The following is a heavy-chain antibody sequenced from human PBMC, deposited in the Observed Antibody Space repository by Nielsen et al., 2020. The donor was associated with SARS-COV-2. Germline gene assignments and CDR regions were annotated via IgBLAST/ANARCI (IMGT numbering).Heavy chain of an antibody. CDR2: TYYRSKWYN. V-gene: IGHV6-1*01. Sequence: WIRQSPSRGLEWLGRTYYRSKWYNDYAVSVKSRITINPDTSKNQFSLHLNSVTPEDTAVYYCAKGEQGAPYYDILTGYSNYFDYWGQGTLVTVSS. D-gene: IGHD3-9*01. CDR3: AKGEQGAPYYDILTGYSNYFDY. J-gene: IGHJ4*02.